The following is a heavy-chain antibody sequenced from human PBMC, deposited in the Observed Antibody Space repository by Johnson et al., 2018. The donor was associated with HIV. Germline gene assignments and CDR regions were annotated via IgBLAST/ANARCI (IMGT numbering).Heavy chain of an antibody. Sequence: HVQLVESGGGVVQPGRSLRLSCAASGFTFSSYAMHWVRQAPGKGLEWVAVISYDGSNKYYADSVKGRFTISRDNSKNTLYLQMNSLRAEDTAVYYCVRDRGTMLLDGAFDIWGQGTMVTVSS. CDR2: ISYDGSNK. CDR3: VRDRGTMLLDGAFDI. V-gene: IGHV3-30*04. D-gene: IGHD3-10*01. J-gene: IGHJ3*02. CDR1: GFTFSSYA.